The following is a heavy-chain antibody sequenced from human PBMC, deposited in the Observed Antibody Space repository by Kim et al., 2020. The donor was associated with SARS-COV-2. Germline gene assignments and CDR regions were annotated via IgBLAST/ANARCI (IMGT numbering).Heavy chain of an antibody. CDR1: GGSISSSSYY. D-gene: IGHD6-19*01. Sequence: SETLSLTCTVSGGSISSSSYYWGWIRQPPGKGLEWIGSIYYSGSTYYNPSLKSRVTISVDTSKNRFSLKLSSVTAADTAVYYCARHELGAFRQWLVRGLFDYWGQGTLVTVSS. J-gene: IGHJ4*02. CDR3: ARHELGAFRQWLVRGLFDY. V-gene: IGHV4-39*01. CDR2: IYYSGST.